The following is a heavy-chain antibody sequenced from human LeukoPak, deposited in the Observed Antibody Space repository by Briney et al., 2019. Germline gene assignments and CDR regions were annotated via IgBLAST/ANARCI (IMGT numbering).Heavy chain of an antibody. D-gene: IGHD3-3*01. CDR2: INPNSGGT. CDR1: GYTFTGYY. J-gene: IGHJ6*02. CDR3: ARGKRFLEWFDYYYYGMDV. V-gene: IGHV1-2*02. Sequence: ASVKVSCKASGYTFTGYYMHWVRQAPGQGLEWMGWINPNSGGTNYAQKFQGRVTMTRDTSTSTVYMELSSLRSEDTAVYYCARGKRFLEWFDYYYYGMDVWGQGTTVTVSS.